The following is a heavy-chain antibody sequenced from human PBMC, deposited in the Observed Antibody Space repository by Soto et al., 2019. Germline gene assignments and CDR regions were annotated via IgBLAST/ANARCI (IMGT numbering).Heavy chain of an antibody. V-gene: IGHV4-59*01. CDR2: IYYSGST. D-gene: IGHD3-3*01. CDR3: ARSPHQTYYDFWSGPYYFHY. J-gene: IGHJ4*02. Sequence: PSETLSLTCTVSGGSISSYYWSWIRQPPGKGLEWIGYIYYSGSTNYNPSLKSRVTISVDTSKNQFSLKLSSVTAADTAVYYCARSPHQTYYDFWSGPYYFHYWGQGTLVTVS. CDR1: GGSISSYY.